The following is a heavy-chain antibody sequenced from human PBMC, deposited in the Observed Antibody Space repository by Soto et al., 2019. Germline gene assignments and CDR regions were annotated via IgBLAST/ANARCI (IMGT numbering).Heavy chain of an antibody. J-gene: IGHJ4*02. CDR3: ARLGYCSAGSCY. CDR2: IIPIFGTA. D-gene: IGHD2-15*01. CDR1: GGTFSSYG. V-gene: IGHV1-69*12. Sequence: QVQLVQSGAEVKKPGSSVKVSCKASGGTFSSYGINWVRQAPGQGLEWMGGIIPIFGTADYAQKFQGRVTITADESTSTAYMELSSLRSEDTAVYYCARLGYCSAGSCYWGQGTLVTVSS.